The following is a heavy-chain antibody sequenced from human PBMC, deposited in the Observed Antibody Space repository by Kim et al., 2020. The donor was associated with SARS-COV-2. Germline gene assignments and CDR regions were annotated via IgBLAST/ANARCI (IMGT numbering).Heavy chain of an antibody. CDR1: GGSISSGGYY. D-gene: IGHD6-13*01. Sequence: SETLSLTCTVSGGSISSGGYYWSWIRQHPGKGLEWIGYIYYSGSTYYNPSLKSRVTISVDTSKNQFSLKLSSVTAADTAVYYCARTTYSSSIDYWGQGTLVTVSS. J-gene: IGHJ4*02. CDR2: IYYSGST. CDR3: ARTTYSSSIDY. V-gene: IGHV4-31*03.